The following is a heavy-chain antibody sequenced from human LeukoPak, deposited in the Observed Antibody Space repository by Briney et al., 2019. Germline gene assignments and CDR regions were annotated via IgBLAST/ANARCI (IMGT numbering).Heavy chain of an antibody. Sequence: ASVKVSCKVSGYTLTELSMHWVRQAPGKGLEWMGGFDPEDGETIYAQKFQGRVTMTEDTSTDTAYMELSSLRSEDTAVYYCATSVSIRGPYYFDYWGQGTLVTVSS. V-gene: IGHV1-24*01. D-gene: IGHD4-17*01. CDR3: ATSVSIRGPYYFDY. CDR2: FDPEDGET. J-gene: IGHJ4*02. CDR1: GYTLTELS.